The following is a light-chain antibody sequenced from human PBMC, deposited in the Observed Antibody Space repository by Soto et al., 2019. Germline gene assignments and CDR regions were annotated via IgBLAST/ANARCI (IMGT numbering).Light chain of an antibody. CDR1: QSVSSN. Sequence: EIVMTQSPATLSVSPGERATLSCRASQSVSSNLAWYQQKPGQAPRLLIYGASTRATGIPARFSGSGSGTEVTLTISSLQSEDFAFYYCQQYNNWPHTFGQGPKLEIK. V-gene: IGKV3-15*01. CDR3: QQYNNWPHT. CDR2: GAS. J-gene: IGKJ2*01.